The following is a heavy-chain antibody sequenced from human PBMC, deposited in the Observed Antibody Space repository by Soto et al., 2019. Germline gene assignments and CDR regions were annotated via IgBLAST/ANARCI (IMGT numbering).Heavy chain of an antibody. CDR3: ARSLTGTAGVADN. D-gene: IGHD1-7*01. J-gene: IGHJ4*02. CDR2: IDPSDSYT. V-gene: IGHV5-10-1*01. CDR1: GYIFTSYW. Sequence: PGDSMQISCKTSGYIFTSYWINWVRQMPGKGLEWMGRIDPSDSYTEYSPSFQGHVTISADKSISTVYLQWRSLKTSDTAMYYCARSLTGTAGVADNCGQGTLVTLSA.